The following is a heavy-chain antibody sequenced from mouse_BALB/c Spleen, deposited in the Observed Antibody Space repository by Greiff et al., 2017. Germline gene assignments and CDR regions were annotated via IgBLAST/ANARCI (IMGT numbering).Heavy chain of an antibody. D-gene: IGHD1-2*01. CDR1: GFSLTSYG. J-gene: IGHJ4*01. CDR2: IWSGGST. CDR3: ARRHYYGYGAMDY. V-gene: IGHV2-2*02. Sequence: QVQLKESGPGLVQPSQSLSITCTVSGFSLTSYGVHWVRQSPGKGLEWLGVIWSGGSTDYNAAFISRLSISKDNSKSQVFFKMNSLQANDTAIYYCARRHYYGYGAMDYWGQGTSVTVSS.